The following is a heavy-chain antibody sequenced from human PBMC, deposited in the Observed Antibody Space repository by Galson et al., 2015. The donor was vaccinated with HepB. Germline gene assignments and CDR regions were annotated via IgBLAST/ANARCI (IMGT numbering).Heavy chain of an antibody. J-gene: IGHJ4*02. V-gene: IGHV3-9*01. CDR3: AKERRGGNHQFDY. CDR1: GFTFDDYA. CDR2: ISWNSGSI. Sequence: RLSCAASGFTFDDYAMHWVRQAPGKGLEWVSGISWNSGSIGYADSVKGRFTISRDNAKNSLYLQMNSLRAEDTALYYCAKERRGGNHQFDYWGQGTLSPSPQ. D-gene: IGHD4-23*01.